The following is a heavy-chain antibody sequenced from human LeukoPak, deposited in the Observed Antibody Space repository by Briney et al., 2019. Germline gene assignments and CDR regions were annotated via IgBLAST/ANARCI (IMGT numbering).Heavy chain of an antibody. CDR3: ARSGAKPTYYYDSSGYYPSPEYFQH. D-gene: IGHD3-22*01. CDR2: ISAYNGNT. Sequence: ASVKVSCKASGYTFTSYGISWVRQAPGQGLEWMGWISAYNGNTNYAQKLQGRVTMTTDTSTSTAYMELRSLRSDDTAVYYCARSGAKPTYYYDSSGYYPSPEYFQHWGQGTLVTVSS. V-gene: IGHV1-18*01. J-gene: IGHJ1*01. CDR1: GYTFTSYG.